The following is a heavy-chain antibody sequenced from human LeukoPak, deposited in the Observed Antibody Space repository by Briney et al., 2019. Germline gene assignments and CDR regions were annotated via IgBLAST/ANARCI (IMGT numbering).Heavy chain of an antibody. Sequence: KPSETLSLTCAVYGGYFSGYYWSWIRQPPGKGLEWIGEINHSGSTNYNPSLKSRVTISVDTSKNQFSLKLSSVTAADTAVYYCARVRGHSSFYYYYYMDVWGKGTTVTVSS. CDR3: ARVRGHSSFYYYYYMDV. CDR2: INHSGST. V-gene: IGHV4-34*01. J-gene: IGHJ6*03. CDR1: GGYFSGYY. D-gene: IGHD6-6*01.